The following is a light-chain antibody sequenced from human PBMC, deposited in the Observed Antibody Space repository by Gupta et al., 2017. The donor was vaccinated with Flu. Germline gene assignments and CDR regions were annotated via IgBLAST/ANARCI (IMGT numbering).Light chain of an antibody. CDR2: DVS. CDR1: CRDVGGYNY. V-gene: IGLV2-11*01. J-gene: IGLJ3*02. CDR3: CYYAGSSIVV. Sequence: SVTVSCTRTCRDVGGYNYVSWYQQQPGTAPKLMCDDVSKRPSGVPDRFAGSKSGNTASRTISGLQAEDDAYYYCCYYAGSSIVVFGGGTKLTVL.